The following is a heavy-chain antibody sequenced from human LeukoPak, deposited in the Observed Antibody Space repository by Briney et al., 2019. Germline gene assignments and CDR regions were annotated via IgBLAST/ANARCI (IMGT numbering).Heavy chain of an antibody. CDR1: GDSVSSNSAA. J-gene: IGHJ5*02. V-gene: IGHV6-1*01. Sequence: SQTLSLTCAISGDSVSSNSAAWNWIRQSPWRGLEWLGRTYYRSKWFNDYAVSVKSRITINPGTSKNQFSLQLKSVTPDDTAVYYRARVHIVGATWFDPWGQGTLVTVSS. CDR2: TYYRSKWFN. CDR3: ARVHIVGATWFDP. D-gene: IGHD1-26*01.